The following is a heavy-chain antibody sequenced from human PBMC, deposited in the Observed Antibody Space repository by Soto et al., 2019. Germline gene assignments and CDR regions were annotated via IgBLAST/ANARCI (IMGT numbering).Heavy chain of an antibody. D-gene: IGHD3-3*01. CDR2: ISAYNGNT. J-gene: IGHJ6*02. V-gene: IGHV1-18*04. Sequence: GSVKVSYKACGYAFTSYGISLVRQAPGQGLEWMGWISAYNGNTNYAQKLQGRVTMTTDTSTSTAYMELRSLRSDDTAVYYCARDLELSITIFGVVTKYGMDVWGQGTTVTVSS. CDR1: GYAFTSYG. CDR3: ARDLELSITIFGVVTKYGMDV.